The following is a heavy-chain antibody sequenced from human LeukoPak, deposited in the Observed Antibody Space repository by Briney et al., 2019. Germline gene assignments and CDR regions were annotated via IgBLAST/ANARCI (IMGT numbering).Heavy chain of an antibody. CDR2: ISYSGTN. Sequence: SETLSLTCTVSGGSVSSSSYYWGWIRQPPGKGLEWIGSISYSGTNYINPSLKSRVSISIDTSKNQFSVKLTSVTAEDTAMYYCASLGTLRSWGQGTLVTVSS. J-gene: IGHJ5*02. V-gene: IGHV4-39*01. CDR1: GGSVSSSSYY. D-gene: IGHD7-27*01. CDR3: ASLGTLRS.